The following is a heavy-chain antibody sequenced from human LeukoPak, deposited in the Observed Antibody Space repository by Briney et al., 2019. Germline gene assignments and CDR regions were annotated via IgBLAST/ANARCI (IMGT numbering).Heavy chain of an antibody. J-gene: IGHJ6*02. CDR2: IYPGDSDT. V-gene: IGHV5-51*01. D-gene: IGHD2-2*01. CDR3: ARLDIVVVPAATDTTDYGMDV. CDR1: GYSFTSYW. Sequence: GESLKISCKGSGYSFTSYWIGWVRQMPGKGLEWMGTIYPGDSDTRYSPSFQGQVTISADKSISTAYLQWSSLKASDTAMYYCARLDIVVVPAATDTTDYGMDVWGQGTTVTVSS.